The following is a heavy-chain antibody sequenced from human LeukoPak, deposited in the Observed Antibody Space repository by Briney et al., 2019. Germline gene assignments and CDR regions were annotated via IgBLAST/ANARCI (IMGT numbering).Heavy chain of an antibody. CDR1: GGTFSSYA. CDR3: ASRLVVTAIGSNWFDP. CDR2: IIPILGIA. V-gene: IGHV1-69*04. D-gene: IGHD2-21*02. Sequence: ASVKVSCKASGGTFSSYAISWVRQAPGQGLEWMGRIIPILGIANYAQKFQGRVTITADKSTSTAYMELSSLRSEDTAMYYCASRLVVTAIGSNWFDPWGQGTLVTVSS. J-gene: IGHJ5*02.